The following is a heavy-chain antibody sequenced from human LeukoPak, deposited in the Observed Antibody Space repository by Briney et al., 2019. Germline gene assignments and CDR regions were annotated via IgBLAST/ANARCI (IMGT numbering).Heavy chain of an antibody. CDR1: GFTFSSYA. CDR2: ISGSGGST. J-gene: IGHJ5*02. Sequence: GGSLRLSCAAPGFTFSSYAMSWVRQAPGKGLEWVSAISGSGGSTYYADSVKGRFTISRNNSKNTLYLQMNSLRAEDTAVYYCAKDYNWNYGPHNWFDPWGQGTLVTVSS. D-gene: IGHD1-7*01. V-gene: IGHV3-23*01. CDR3: AKDYNWNYGPHNWFDP.